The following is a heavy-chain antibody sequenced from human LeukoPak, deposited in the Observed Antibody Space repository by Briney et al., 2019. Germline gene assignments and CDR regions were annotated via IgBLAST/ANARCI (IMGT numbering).Heavy chain of an antibody. V-gene: IGHV3-30-3*01. J-gene: IGHJ4*02. CDR1: GFTFRNYV. CDR2: TSSDLNVK. CDR3: AREGYYGSGSPPSLYFDY. Sequence: GGSLRLSCAVSGFTFRNYVIHWVRQAPGKGLEWVAVTSSDLNVKLYADSVKGRFTISRDNSRSTLYLQMNSLRPEDTAIYYCAREGYYGSGSPPSLYFDYWGQGTLVTVSS. D-gene: IGHD3-10*01.